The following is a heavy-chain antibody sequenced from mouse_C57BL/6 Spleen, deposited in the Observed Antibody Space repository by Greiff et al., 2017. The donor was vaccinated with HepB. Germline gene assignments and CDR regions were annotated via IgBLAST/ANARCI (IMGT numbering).Heavy chain of an antibody. CDR2: ISSGSSTI. CDR3: ARGLYHYYAMDY. V-gene: IGHV5-17*01. D-gene: IGHD2-3*01. J-gene: IGHJ4*01. CDR1: GFTFSDYG. Sequence: EVKLMESGGGLVKPGGSLKLSCAASGFTFSDYGMHWVRQAPEKGLVWVAYISSGSSTIYYADTVKGRFTISRDNAKNTLFLQMTSLRSEDTAMYYCARGLYHYYAMDYWGQGTSVTVSS.